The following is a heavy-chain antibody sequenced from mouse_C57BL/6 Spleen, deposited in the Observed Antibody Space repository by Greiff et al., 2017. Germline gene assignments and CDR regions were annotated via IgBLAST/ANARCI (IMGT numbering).Heavy chain of an antibody. CDR1: GYTFTSYG. Sequence: QVQLKESGAELARPGASVKLSCKASGYTFTSYGISWVKQRTGQGLEWIGEIYPRSGNTYYNEKFKGKATLTADKSSSTAYMELRSLTSEDSAVYFCAVITTVSYFDYWGQGTTLTVSS. CDR3: AVITTVSYFDY. D-gene: IGHD1-1*01. CDR2: IYPRSGNT. J-gene: IGHJ2*01. V-gene: IGHV1-81*01.